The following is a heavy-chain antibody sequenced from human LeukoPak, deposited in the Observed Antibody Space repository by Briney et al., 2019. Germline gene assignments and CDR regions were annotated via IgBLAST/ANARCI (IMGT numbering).Heavy chain of an antibody. CDR2: ISSSSSYI. CDR3: AKYYDFWSGGYGFDY. J-gene: IGHJ4*02. V-gene: IGHV3-21*04. D-gene: IGHD3-3*01. CDR1: GFTFSSYS. Sequence: GGSLRLSCAASGFTFSSYSMNWVRQAPGEGLEWVSSISSSSSYIYYADSVKGRFTISRDNAKNTLYLQMNSLRAEDTAVYHCAKYYDFWSGGYGFDYWGQGTLVTVSS.